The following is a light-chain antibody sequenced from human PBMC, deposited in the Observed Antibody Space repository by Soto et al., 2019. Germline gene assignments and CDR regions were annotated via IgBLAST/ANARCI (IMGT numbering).Light chain of an antibody. CDR3: QQYGSSPPT. CDR2: GAS. CDR1: QGVSSSS. V-gene: IGKV3-20*01. J-gene: IGKJ1*01. Sequence: IVLTHARVTLSLSPGERPTLSCRASQGVSSSSLAWYQQKPGQAPRLLIYGASSRATGIPDRFSGSGSGTDFTLTISRLEPEDFAVYCCQQYGSSPPTFGQGTKVDIK.